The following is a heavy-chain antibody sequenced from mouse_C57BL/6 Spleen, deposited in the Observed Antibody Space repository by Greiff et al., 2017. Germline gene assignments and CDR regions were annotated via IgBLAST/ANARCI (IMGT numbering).Heavy chain of an antibody. CDR3: TRASYYGSSYP. Sequence: VHLVESGAELVRPGASVTLSCKASGYTFTDYEMHWVKQTPVHGLEWIGAIDPETGGTAYNQKFKGKAILTADKSSSTAYMELRSLTSEDSAVYYCTRASYYGSSYPWGQGTTLTVSS. J-gene: IGHJ2*01. D-gene: IGHD1-1*01. CDR2: IDPETGGT. CDR1: GYTFTDYE. V-gene: IGHV1-15*01.